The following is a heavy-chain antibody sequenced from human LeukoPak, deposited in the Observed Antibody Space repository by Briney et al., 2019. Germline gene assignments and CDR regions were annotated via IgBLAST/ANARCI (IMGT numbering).Heavy chain of an antibody. CDR1: GAFISSDNYY. V-gene: IGHV4-39*01. CDR2: IYYSGST. D-gene: IGHD5-24*01. Sequence: SSETLSLTCTVSGAFISSDNYYWGWIRQPPGKGLEWIGNIYYSGSTYYNPSLKSRVTISVDTSKNQFSLKLSSVTAADTAVYYCARRIDAYNVVDFRGQGTLVTVSS. CDR3: ARRIDAYNVVDF. J-gene: IGHJ4*02.